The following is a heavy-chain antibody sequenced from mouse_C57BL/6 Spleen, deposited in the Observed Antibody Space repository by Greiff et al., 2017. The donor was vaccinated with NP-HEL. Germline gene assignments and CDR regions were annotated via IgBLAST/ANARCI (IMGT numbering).Heavy chain of an antibody. J-gene: IGHJ2*01. CDR2: ISSGSSII. Sequence: EVQVVESGGGLVKPGGSLKLSCAASGFTFSDYGMHWVRQAPEKGLEWVAYISSGSSIIYYADTVKGRFTISRDNAKNTLFLQMTSLRSEDTAMYYCATYYNGSSYYFDYWGQGTTLTVSS. CDR1: GFTFSDYG. CDR3: ATYYNGSSYYFDY. D-gene: IGHD1-1*01. V-gene: IGHV5-17*01.